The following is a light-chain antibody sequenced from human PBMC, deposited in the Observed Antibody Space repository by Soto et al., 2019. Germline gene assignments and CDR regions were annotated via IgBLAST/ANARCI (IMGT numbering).Light chain of an antibody. CDR1: QGIRDD. V-gene: IGKV1-6*01. Sequence: AIQMIQSPSSLSASVGDRVTITCRASQGIRDDVGWYQQRPGEAPRLLIYGTSNLQSGVPSRFSGSGSGTDFTLTISSLQPEDFATYYCLQDYDYPRTFGQGTKVDIK. J-gene: IGKJ1*01. CDR2: GTS. CDR3: LQDYDYPRT.